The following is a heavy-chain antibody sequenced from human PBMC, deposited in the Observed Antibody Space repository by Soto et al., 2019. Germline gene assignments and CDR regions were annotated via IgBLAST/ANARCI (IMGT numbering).Heavy chain of an antibody. CDR1: GYTFTTYS. CDR2: MNPLNGDT. D-gene: IGHD6-19*01. V-gene: IGHV1-3*01. CDR3: ARGNSGAFDI. Sequence: QVQLVQSGAEVKKPGASVKVSCKASGYTFTTYSMHWVRQAPGQRLEWMGWMNPLNGDTKYSQRFQGRLTIIRDTSASTAYMELSSLRSEDTAIYYWARGNSGAFDIWGQGTMVTVSS. J-gene: IGHJ3*02.